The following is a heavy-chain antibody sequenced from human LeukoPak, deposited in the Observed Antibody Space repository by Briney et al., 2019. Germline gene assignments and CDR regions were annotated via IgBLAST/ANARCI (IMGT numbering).Heavy chain of an antibody. Sequence: GGSLRLSCAASGFTFDDYGMSWVRQAPGKGLEWVCGINWNGGSTGYADSVKGRFTIARDNAKNSLYLQMNSLRAEDTALYYWARPRGGNYYYYIDVWGKGTTVTVSS. J-gene: IGHJ6*03. CDR2: INWNGGST. CDR1: GFTFDDYG. V-gene: IGHV3-20*04. D-gene: IGHD1-26*01. CDR3: ARPRGGNYYYYIDV.